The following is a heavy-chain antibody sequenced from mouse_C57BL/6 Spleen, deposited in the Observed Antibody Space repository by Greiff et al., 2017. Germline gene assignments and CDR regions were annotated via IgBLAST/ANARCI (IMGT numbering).Heavy chain of an antibody. J-gene: IGHJ3*01. CDR1: GYSITSGYY. V-gene: IGHV3-6*01. Sequence: EVHLVESGPGLVKPSQSLSLTCSVTGYSITSGYYWNWIRQFPGNKLEWMGYISYDGSNNYNPSLKNRSSITRDTSKNQFFLKLNSVTTEDTATYYCARGEYYGSSSFAYWGQGTLVTVSA. D-gene: IGHD1-1*01. CDR2: ISYDGSN. CDR3: ARGEYYGSSSFAY.